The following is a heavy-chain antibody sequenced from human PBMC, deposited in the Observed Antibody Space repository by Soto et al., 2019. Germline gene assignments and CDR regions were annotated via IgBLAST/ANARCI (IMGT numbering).Heavy chain of an antibody. D-gene: IGHD2-2*01. CDR2: ISSSGSTI. V-gene: IGHV3-11*01. CDR1: GFTFSDYY. Sequence: PGGSLRLSCAASGFTFSDYYMSWIRQAPGKGLEWVSYISSSGSTIYYADSVKGRFTISRDNAKNSLYLQMNSLRAEDTAVYYCARKEIVVVPVGYYYYYMDVWGKGTTVTVSS. CDR3: ARKEIVVVPVGYYYYYMDV. J-gene: IGHJ6*03.